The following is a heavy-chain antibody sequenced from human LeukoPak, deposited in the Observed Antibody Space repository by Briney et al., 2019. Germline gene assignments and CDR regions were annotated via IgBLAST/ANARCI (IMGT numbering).Heavy chain of an antibody. D-gene: IGHD6-13*01. Sequence: SETLSLTCTVSGDSISSGSYYWSWIRQPAGKGLEWIGRIYSSGSTNYNPSLKSRVTISLDTSKNQFSLQLNSVTPEDTAVYYCARAFCPSSSCWFDPWGQGTLVTVSS. CDR1: GDSISSGSYY. V-gene: IGHV4-61*02. J-gene: IGHJ5*02. CDR3: ARAFCPSSSCWFDP. CDR2: IYSSGST.